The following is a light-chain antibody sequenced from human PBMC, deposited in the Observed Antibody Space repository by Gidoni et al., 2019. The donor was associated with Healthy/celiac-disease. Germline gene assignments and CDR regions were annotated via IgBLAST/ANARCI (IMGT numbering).Light chain of an antibody. J-gene: IGKJ1*01. CDR2: DAY. CDR1: QSVSSY. Sequence: EIVLTQSPSTLSLSPGERATLSCRASQSVSSYLDWYQQKPGQAPRLLIYDAYNRSPGIPDRLSGSGFGTYFTLTSSSLEPEDFAVYYCQQRSNWPPTFGQGTKVEIK. CDR3: QQRSNWPPT. V-gene: IGKV3-11*01.